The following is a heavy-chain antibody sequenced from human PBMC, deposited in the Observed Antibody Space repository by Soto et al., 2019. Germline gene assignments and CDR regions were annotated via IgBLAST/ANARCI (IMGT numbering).Heavy chain of an antibody. J-gene: IGHJ4*02. V-gene: IGHV4-59*01. CDR3: AKVVSGGQLDY. CDR1: GVSINNYY. Sequence: PSETLSLTCTVSGVSINNYYWTWIRQPPGKRLEWIGAIYYTGSTTYNPSLGTRVTFSVDTSKNQFSLSLTSVTAADTAVYFCAKVVSGGQLDYWGQGTLVTVSS. D-gene: IGHD6-25*01. CDR2: IYYTGST.